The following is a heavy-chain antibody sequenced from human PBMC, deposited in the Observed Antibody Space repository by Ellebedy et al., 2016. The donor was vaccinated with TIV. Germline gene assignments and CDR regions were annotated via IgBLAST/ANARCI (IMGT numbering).Heavy chain of an antibody. D-gene: IGHD2-21*02. J-gene: IGHJ4*02. V-gene: IGHV1-69*04. CDR3: ARDTALVNPPLFDY. Sequence: SVKVSXXASGGTFSSYAISWVRQAPGQGLEWMGRIIPILGIANYAQKFQGRVTITADKSTSTAYMELSSLRSEDTAVYYCARDTALVNPPLFDYWGQGTLVTVSS. CDR1: GGTFSSYA. CDR2: IIPILGIA.